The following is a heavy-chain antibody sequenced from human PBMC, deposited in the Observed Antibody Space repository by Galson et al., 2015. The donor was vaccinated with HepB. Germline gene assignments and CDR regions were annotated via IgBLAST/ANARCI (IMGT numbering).Heavy chain of an antibody. CDR2: INTNTGNP. Sequence: SVKVSCKASGYTFNSYAMNWVRQAPGQGLEWMGWINTNTGNPTYAQGFTGRFVFSLDTSVTTAYLQISSLKAEDTAVYYCARTPYYGSGSHSNAWFDPWGQGTLVTVS. CDR1: GYTFNSYA. V-gene: IGHV7-4-1*02. CDR3: ARTPYYGSGSHSNAWFDP. D-gene: IGHD3-10*01. J-gene: IGHJ5*02.